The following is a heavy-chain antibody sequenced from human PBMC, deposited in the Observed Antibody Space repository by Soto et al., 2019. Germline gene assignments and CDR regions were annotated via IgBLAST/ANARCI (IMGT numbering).Heavy chain of an antibody. CDR2: WKEDGSEE. Sequence: EVQLGESGGALVQPGGSLRLSFTASGFSFDKYTMSWVRQAPGKGLEWVANWKEDGSEENYVDSVKGRFIISRDNAKNSVYLQLNSLTVEDTAVYYCARAGLHYFDSWGQGTLVTGSS. V-gene: IGHV3-7*01. CDR3: ARAGLHYFDS. CDR1: GFSFDKYT. J-gene: IGHJ4*02.